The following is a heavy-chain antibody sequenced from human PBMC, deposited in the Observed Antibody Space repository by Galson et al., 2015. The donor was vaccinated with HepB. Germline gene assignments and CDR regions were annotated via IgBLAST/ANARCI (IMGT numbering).Heavy chain of an antibody. V-gene: IGHV4-4*02. CDR3: ARDKGVVATAHAFDI. CDR2: IYHSGST. D-gene: IGHD2-21*02. CDR1: GGSISSSNW. Sequence: ETLSLTCAVSGGSISSSNWWSWVRQPPGKGLEWIGEIYHSGSTNYNPSLKSRVAISVDKSKNQFSLKLSSVTAADTAVYYCARDKGVVATAHAFDIWGQGTMVTVSS. J-gene: IGHJ3*02.